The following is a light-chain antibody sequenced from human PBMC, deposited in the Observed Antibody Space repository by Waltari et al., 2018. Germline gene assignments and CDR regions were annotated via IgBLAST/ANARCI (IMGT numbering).Light chain of an antibody. Sequence: IVLTQSPGTLSLSPGDRATLSCRACQTVSTIALSWYQQKPGQAPRVLIYSTYNRATGIPDRFSGSGSGTDFTLTINRLAPEDFAMYYCQQYDGIVVTFGGGTKVEI. V-gene: IGKV3-20*01. J-gene: IGKJ4*01. CDR3: QQYDGIVVT. CDR2: STY. CDR1: QTVSTIA.